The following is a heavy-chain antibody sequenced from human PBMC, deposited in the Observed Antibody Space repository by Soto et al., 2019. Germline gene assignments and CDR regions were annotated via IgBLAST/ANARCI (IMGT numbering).Heavy chain of an antibody. CDR1: GYTFTNSG. D-gene: IGHD6-25*01. Sequence: GASVKVSCKASGYTFTNSGFSWVRQAPGQGLEWVGWIRVNNGDTHYAQKLQGRVTMTTDTSTSTAFMELRSLRSDDTAVYYCARDLGFSHFLVHDWAQGTLVPVSA. J-gene: IGHJ4*02. CDR2: IRVNNGDT. CDR3: ARDLGFSHFLVHD. V-gene: IGHV1-18*01.